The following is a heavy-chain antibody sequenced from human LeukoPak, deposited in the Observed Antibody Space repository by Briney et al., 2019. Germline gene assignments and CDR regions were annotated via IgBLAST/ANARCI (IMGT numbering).Heavy chain of an antibody. Sequence: GGSLRLSCAASGFTFSSYAMSGVRQAPGKGLEGVSAISGSGGSTYYADSVKGRFTIPRDNSKNTLYLQMNSLRAKDTAVYYCAKDEAGDGYNLFDYWGQGTLVTVSS. J-gene: IGHJ4*02. D-gene: IGHD5-24*01. V-gene: IGHV3-23*01. CDR3: AKDEAGDGYNLFDY. CDR1: GFTFSSYA. CDR2: ISGSGGST.